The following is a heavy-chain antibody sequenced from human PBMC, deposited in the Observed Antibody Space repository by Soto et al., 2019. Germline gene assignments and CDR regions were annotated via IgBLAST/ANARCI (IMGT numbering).Heavy chain of an antibody. Sequence: PSETLSLTCTVSGGSISSGGYYWSWIRQHPGKGLEWIGYIYYSGSTYYNPSLKSRVTISVDTSKNQFSLKLSSVTAADTAVYYCATMGNIVASRAVDYWGQGTLVTVSS. D-gene: IGHD2-15*01. CDR1: GGSISSGGYY. J-gene: IGHJ4*02. CDR3: ATMGNIVASRAVDY. CDR2: IYYSGST. V-gene: IGHV4-31*03.